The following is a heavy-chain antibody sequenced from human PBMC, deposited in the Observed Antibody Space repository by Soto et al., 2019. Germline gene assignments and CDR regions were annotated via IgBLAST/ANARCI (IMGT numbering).Heavy chain of an antibody. CDR3: ARTDGRNFDY. J-gene: IGHJ4*02. CDR1: GGSISSYY. CDR2: IYYSGST. Sequence: SETLSLTCTVSGGSISSYYWSWIRQPPGKGLEWIGYIYYSGSTNYNPSLKSRVTISVDTSKNQFSLKLSSVTAADTALYYCARTDGRNFDYWGQGTLVNVSS. V-gene: IGHV4-59*01.